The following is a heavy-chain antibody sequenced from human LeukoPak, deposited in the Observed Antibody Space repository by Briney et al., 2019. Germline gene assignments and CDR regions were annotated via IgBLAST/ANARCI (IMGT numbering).Heavy chain of an antibody. J-gene: IGHJ4*02. Sequence: SETLSLTCAVYGGSFSGYYWSWIRQPPGKRLEWIGEINHSGSTNYNPSLKSRVTISVDTSKNQFSLKLSSVTAADTAVYYCARGQPWYYYDSSGYYYYYWGQGTLVTVSS. CDR1: GGSFSGYY. D-gene: IGHD3-22*01. CDR2: INHSGST. CDR3: ARGQPWYYYDSSGYYYYY. V-gene: IGHV4-34*01.